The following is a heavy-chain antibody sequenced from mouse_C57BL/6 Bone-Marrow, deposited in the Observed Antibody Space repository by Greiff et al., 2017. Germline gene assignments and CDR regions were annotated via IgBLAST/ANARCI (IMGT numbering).Heavy chain of an antibody. D-gene: IGHD1-1*01. V-gene: IGHV14-2*01. CDR1: GFNINDYY. CDR2: IDPEDGDT. J-gene: IGHJ4*01. Sequence: VQLQQSGAELVKPGASVKLSCTASGFNINDYYMHWVKQRTEQGLEWIGRIDPEDGDTKYAPKFQGKATITADTSSNTAYLQLSSLTSEDTAVYYCAREDYGHYYAMDYWGQGTSVTVSS. CDR3: AREDYGHYYAMDY.